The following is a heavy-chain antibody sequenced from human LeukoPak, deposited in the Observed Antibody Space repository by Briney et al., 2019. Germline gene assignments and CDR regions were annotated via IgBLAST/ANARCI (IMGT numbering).Heavy chain of an antibody. D-gene: IGHD6-13*01. CDR2: IYYSGTT. J-gene: IGHJ6*03. V-gene: IGHV4-30-4*02. Sequence: SETLSLTCTVSGGSISSGFSYWSWIRQHPGKGLEWIGYIYYSGTTYYNPSLKSRVTISVDTSKNQFSLKLSSVTAADTAVYYCARGSSSWYDYYYYMDVWGKGTTVTVSS. CDR3: ARGSSSWYDYYYYMDV. CDR1: GGSISSGFSY.